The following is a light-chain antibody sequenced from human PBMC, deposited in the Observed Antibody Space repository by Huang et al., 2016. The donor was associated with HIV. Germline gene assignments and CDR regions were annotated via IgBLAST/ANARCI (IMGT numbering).Light chain of an antibody. V-gene: IGKV3-11*01. CDR3: RQRSNRPLT. Sequence: EIVLTQSPATLSLSPGERATLSCRASQSVNTFLAWYQQKPGQAPRLLIYDAANRATGIPARFSGSGSGTDFTLTISSLEPEDFAVYYCRQRSNRPLTFGGGTKVEIK. J-gene: IGKJ4*01. CDR1: QSVNTF. CDR2: DAA.